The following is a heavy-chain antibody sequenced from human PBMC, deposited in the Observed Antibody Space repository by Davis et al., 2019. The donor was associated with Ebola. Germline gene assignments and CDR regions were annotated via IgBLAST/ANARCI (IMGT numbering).Heavy chain of an antibody. CDR1: GFTFRDYW. V-gene: IGHV3-7*01. J-gene: IGHJ4*02. D-gene: IGHD3-22*01. CDR2: INQDGSAR. CDR3: ARDRTIYYYDSSGYPSPLDY. Sequence: GESLKISCTAPGFTFRDYWMNWVRQAPGKGLEWVANINQDGSARYYVDSVKGRFTISRDNAKKSVFLQMNRLRAEDTAVYYCARDRTIYYYDSSGYPSPLDYWGRGTLVTVSS.